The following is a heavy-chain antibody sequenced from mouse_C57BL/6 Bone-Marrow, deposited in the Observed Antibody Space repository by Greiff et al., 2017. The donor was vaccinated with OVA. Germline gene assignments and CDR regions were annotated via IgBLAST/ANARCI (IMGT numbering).Heavy chain of an antibody. J-gene: IGHJ2*01. CDR3: ATSYYYGSSFFDY. Sequence: EVMLVESGGGLVQPGGSLKLSCAASGFTFSDYYMYWVRQTPEKRLEWVAYISNGGGSTYYPDTVKGRFTISRDNAKNTLYLQMSRLKSEDTAMYYCATSYYYGSSFFDYWGQGTTLTVSS. CDR2: ISNGGGST. D-gene: IGHD1-1*01. CDR1: GFTFSDYY. V-gene: IGHV5-12*01.